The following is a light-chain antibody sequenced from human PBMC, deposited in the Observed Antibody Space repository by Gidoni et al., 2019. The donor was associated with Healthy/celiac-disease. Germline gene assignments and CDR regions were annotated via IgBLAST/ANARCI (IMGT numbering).Light chain of an antibody. CDR3: AAWDDSLNAHYV. CDR1: SSHIGSNT. CDR2: SNN. J-gene: IGLJ1*01. V-gene: IGLV1-44*01. Sequence: QSVLTQPPPASGTPGQRGTISCSGSSSHIGSNTVNWYQQLPGTAPKLLIYSNNQRPSGVPDRFSGSKSGTSASLAISGLQSEDEADYYCAAWDDSLNAHYVFGTGTKVTVL.